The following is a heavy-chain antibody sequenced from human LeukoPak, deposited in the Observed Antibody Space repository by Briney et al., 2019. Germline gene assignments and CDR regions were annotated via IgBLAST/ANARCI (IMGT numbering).Heavy chain of an antibody. V-gene: IGHV3-66*01. Sequence: GGSLRLSCAASGFTVSSNYMSWVRQAPGKGLEWVSVIYSGGSTYYADSVKGRFTISRDNSKNTLYLQMNSLRAEDTAVYYCARYDTAMDTFDYWGQGTLVIVSS. CDR2: IYSGGST. CDR1: GFTVSSNY. D-gene: IGHD5-18*01. J-gene: IGHJ4*02. CDR3: ARYDTAMDTFDY.